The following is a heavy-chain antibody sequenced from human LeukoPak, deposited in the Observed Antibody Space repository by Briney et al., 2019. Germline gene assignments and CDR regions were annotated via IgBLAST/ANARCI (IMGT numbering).Heavy chain of an antibody. CDR3: TTGIDYGGGY. V-gene: IGHV3-15*05. J-gene: IGHJ4*02. CDR2: IKNKDEGEKT. Sequence: PGGSLRLSCAASGFTFSSYWMNWARQAPGKGLEWVGRIKNKDEGEKTDYAAPVKGRFTISRDDSKATLFLQMNSLKMEDTAIYYCTTGIDYGGGYWGQGTLVSVSS. D-gene: IGHD3-16*01. CDR1: GFTFSSYW.